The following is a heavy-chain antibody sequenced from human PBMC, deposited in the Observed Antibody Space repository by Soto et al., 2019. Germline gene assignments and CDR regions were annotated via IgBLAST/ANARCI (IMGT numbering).Heavy chain of an antibody. V-gene: IGHV3-23*01. CDR2: ISGGNGDT. CDR1: GFTFSSYG. Sequence: EVQLLESGGGLVQPGGSLRLSCTSSGFTFSSYGMSWVRQALGKGLEWVSSISGGNGDTHYADSVKGRFTISRDNSKNTLYLQMSSLRADDTAIYYCAKDPRIYYGKRAYGMDVWGHGTTVPVSS. CDR3: AKDPRIYYGKRAYGMDV. J-gene: IGHJ6*02. D-gene: IGHD3-22*01.